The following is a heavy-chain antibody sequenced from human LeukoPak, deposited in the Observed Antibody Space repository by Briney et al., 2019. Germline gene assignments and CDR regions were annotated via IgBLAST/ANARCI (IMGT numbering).Heavy chain of an antibody. V-gene: IGHV4-59*01. CDR2: IYYSGST. D-gene: IGHD6-6*01. J-gene: IGHJ6*03. CDR3: ARDWGVSARPGYMDV. Sequence: SETLSLTCAVSGGSISSYYWSWIRQPPGKGLEWIGYIYYSGSTNYNPSLKSRVTISVDTSKNQFSLRLSSVTAADTAVYYCARDWGVSARPGYMDVWGKGTTVTVSS. CDR1: GGSISSYY.